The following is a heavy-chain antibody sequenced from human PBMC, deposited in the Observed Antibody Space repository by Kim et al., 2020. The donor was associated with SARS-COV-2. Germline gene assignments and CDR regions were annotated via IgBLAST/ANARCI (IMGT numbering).Heavy chain of an antibody. CDR3: ARRTTFWSGYYRGHYYYYMDV. J-gene: IGHJ6*03. CDR1: GFTFSDYY. Sequence: GGSLRLSCAASGFTFSDYYMSWIRQAPGKGLEWVSYISSSGSTIYYADSVKGRFTISRDNAKNSLYLQMNSLRAEDTAVYYCARRTTFWSGYYRGHYYYYMDVWGKGTTVTVSS. CDR2: ISSSGSTI. D-gene: IGHD3-3*01. V-gene: IGHV3-11*01.